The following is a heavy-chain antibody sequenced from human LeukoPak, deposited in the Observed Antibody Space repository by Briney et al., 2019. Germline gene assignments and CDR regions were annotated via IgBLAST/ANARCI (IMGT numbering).Heavy chain of an antibody. CDR1: GDSFTRSTYY. V-gene: IGHV4-39*02. CDR3: ARLPGLYSRDFDR. J-gene: IGHJ4*01. Sequence: KPSETLSLTCTVSGDSFTRSTYYWGWIRQTPRKGLEWIATMYHRGSRYYNPSLESRVTMSIDTSRFSLKLRSVTATDSGVYYCARLPGLYSRDFDRWGRGALVIVSS. D-gene: IGHD3-9*01. CDR2: MYHRGSR.